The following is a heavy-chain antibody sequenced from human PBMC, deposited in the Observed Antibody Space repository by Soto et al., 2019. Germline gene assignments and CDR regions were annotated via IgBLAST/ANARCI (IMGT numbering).Heavy chain of an antibody. CDR3: AREGQAPYYYYGMDV. Sequence: QVQVVQSGDEVKKPGASVKVSCKASGYTFTNYGFSWVRQAPGQGLEWLGRISGYNGNTKYAEKFQGRVTPTTDTSTSTAHMELRSLRSDDTAVYYCAREGQAPYYYYGMDVGGQGTAVTV. V-gene: IGHV1-18*01. CDR2: ISGYNGNT. CDR1: GYTFTNYG. J-gene: IGHJ6*02.